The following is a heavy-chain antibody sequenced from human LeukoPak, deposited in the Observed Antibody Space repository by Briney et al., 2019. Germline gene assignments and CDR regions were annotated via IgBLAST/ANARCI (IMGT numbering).Heavy chain of an antibody. J-gene: IGHJ4*02. V-gene: IGHV3-23*01. CDR3: AKALGYSSSWYIVDY. D-gene: IGHD6-13*01. Sequence: GGSLRLPCAASGFTFSSYAMSWVRQAPGKGLEWVSAISGSGGSTYYADSVKGRFTISRDNSKNTLYLQMNSLRAEDTAVYYCAKALGYSSSWYIVDYWGQGTLVTVSS. CDR1: GFTFSSYA. CDR2: ISGSGGST.